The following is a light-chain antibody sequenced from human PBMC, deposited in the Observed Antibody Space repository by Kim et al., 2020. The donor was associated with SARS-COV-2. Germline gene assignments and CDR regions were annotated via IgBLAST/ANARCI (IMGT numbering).Light chain of an antibody. CDR1: KLGDKY. CDR3: KEWDSRTVV. V-gene: IGLV3-1*01. J-gene: IGLJ2*01. Sequence: GAPGQTASITCSGDKLGDKYACWYEKKPGQSPGLVIYQDSKRTSGIPERLYGSNSGNTDTMTISGKQAMDEDDYYCKEWDSRTVVFGGGKQLTV. CDR2: QDS.